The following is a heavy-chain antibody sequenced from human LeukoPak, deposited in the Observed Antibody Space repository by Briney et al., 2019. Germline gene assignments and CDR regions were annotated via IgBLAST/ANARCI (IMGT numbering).Heavy chain of an antibody. Sequence: GGSLRLSCAASGFTFSDYYMSWIRQAPGKGLEWVSYISSSSSYTNYADSVKGRFTISRDNAKNSLYLQMNSLRAEDTAVYYCASTRRYSGYDYDYWGQGTLVTVSS. J-gene: IGHJ4*02. CDR2: ISSSSSYT. CDR3: ASTRRYSGYDYDY. V-gene: IGHV3-11*03. D-gene: IGHD5-12*01. CDR1: GFTFSDYY.